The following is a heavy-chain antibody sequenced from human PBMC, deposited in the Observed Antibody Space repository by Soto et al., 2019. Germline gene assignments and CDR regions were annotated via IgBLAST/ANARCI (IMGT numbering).Heavy chain of an antibody. CDR3: AKGFSDSVLDY. Sequence: QVQLVESGGGVVQPGRSLRLSCAASGFTFSTYGMHWVRQAPGKGLEWVAVISDDGSNKYYADSVKGRFTISRDKSKTTLYLQMSSLIAEDTVVYYCAKGFSDSVLDYWGQGTLVTVSS. J-gene: IGHJ4*02. CDR1: GFTFSTYG. CDR2: ISDDGSNK. V-gene: IGHV3-30*18. D-gene: IGHD3-10*01.